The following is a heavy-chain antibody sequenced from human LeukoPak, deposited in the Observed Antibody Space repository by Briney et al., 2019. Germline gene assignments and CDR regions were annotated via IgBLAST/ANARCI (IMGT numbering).Heavy chain of an antibody. CDR2: ISWNSGSI. V-gene: IGHV3-9*01. CDR1: GFTFDDYA. J-gene: IGHJ4*02. CDR3: AKDIRPFTMTKGGFDY. D-gene: IGHD3-22*01. Sequence: GRSLRLSCAASGFTFDDYAMHWVRQAPGKGLERPSGISWNSGSIGYADSVKGRFTISRDNAKNSLYLQMNSLRAEDTALYYCAKDIRPFTMTKGGFDYWGQGTLVTVSS.